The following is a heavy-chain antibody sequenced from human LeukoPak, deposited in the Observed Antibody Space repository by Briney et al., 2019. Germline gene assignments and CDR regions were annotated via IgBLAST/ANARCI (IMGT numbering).Heavy chain of an antibody. J-gene: IGHJ6*02. Sequence: SVKVSCKASGGTFSSYAIGWVRQAPGQGLEWMGRIIPILGIANYAQKFQGRVTITADKSTSTAYMELSSLRSEDTAVYYCARVEWEPTYYYYGMDVWGQGTTVTVSS. D-gene: IGHD1-26*01. CDR1: GGTFSSYA. V-gene: IGHV1-69*04. CDR2: IIPILGIA. CDR3: ARVEWEPTYYYYGMDV.